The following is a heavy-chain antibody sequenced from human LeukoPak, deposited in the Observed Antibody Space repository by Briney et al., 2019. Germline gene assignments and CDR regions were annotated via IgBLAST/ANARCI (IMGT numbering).Heavy chain of an antibody. J-gene: IGHJ4*02. V-gene: IGHV4-38-2*01. D-gene: IGHD6-13*01. CDR1: GYSISSGYY. Sequence: PSETLSLTCAVSGYSISSGYYWGWIRQPPGKGLEWIGSIYQSGSTYYNPSLKSRVTISVDTPKNQFSLKLSSVTAADTAVYYCARVLGGEQLFDYWGQGTLVTVSS. CDR2: IYQSGST. CDR3: ARVLGGEQLFDY.